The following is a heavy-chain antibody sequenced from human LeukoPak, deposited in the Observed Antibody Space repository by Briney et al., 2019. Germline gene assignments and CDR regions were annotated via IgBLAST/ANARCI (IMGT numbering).Heavy chain of an antibody. D-gene: IGHD6-6*01. CDR3: AKEGRHSSRDPFLPFAP. J-gene: IGHJ5*02. CDR2: IYHSGTT. Sequence: PSETLSLTCTVSGGSISISNYYWVWIRQPPGKGLEWIGSIYHSGTTYYNPSLKTRVAISVDVSKNQFSLNLSSVTAADTAVYYCAKEGRHSSRDPFLPFAPWGQGTLVIVSS. CDR1: GGSISISNYY. V-gene: IGHV4-39*07.